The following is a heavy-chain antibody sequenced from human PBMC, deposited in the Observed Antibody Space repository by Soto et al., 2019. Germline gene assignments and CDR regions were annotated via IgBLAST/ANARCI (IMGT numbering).Heavy chain of an antibody. D-gene: IGHD2-15*01. J-gene: IGHJ2*01. Sequence: QVQLQESGPGLVKPSQTLSLTCTVSGGSISSGGNYWSWIRQHPGKGLEWIGYIYYSGSTCYNPSLTSRVTISVDTSKNQFSVKLRSVTAADTAVYYCARDPSVANYWYFDLWGRGTLVTVSS. V-gene: IGHV4-31*03. CDR3: ARDPSVANYWYFDL. CDR1: GGSISSGGNY. CDR2: IYYSGST.